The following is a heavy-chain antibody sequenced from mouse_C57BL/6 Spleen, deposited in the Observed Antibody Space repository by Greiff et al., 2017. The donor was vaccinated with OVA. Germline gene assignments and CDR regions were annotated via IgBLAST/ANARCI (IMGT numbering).Heavy chain of an antibody. Sequence: VQLQQSVAELVRPGASVKLSCTASGFNFKNTYMHWVKQRPEQGLEWIGRIDPANGNTKYAPKFQGKATITADTSSNTAYLQLSSLTSEDTAIYYCATYPWIAYWGQGTLVTVSA. CDR1: GFNFKNTY. D-gene: IGHD2-10*01. CDR2: IDPANGNT. V-gene: IGHV14-3*01. CDR3: ATYPWIAY. J-gene: IGHJ3*01.